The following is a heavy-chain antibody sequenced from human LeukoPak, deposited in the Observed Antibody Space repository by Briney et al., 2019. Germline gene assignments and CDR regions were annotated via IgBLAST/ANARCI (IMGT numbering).Heavy chain of an antibody. CDR2: MGGGSRSI. Sequence: GGCLRLSCAASGFTVSSNYMSWVRQAPGKGLEWVSYMGGGSRSIYYADSVKGRFTISRDNAKNSPYLQMNSLRDEDTAVYYCARDRCGGDCYRAFDIWGQGTMVTVSA. CDR3: ARDRCGGDCYRAFDI. CDR1: GFTVSSNY. J-gene: IGHJ3*02. V-gene: IGHV3-48*02. D-gene: IGHD2-21*02.